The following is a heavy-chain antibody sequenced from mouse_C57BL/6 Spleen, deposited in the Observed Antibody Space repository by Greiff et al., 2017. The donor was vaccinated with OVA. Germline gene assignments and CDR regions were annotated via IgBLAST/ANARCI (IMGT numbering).Heavy chain of an antibody. J-gene: IGHJ2*01. D-gene: IGHD1-1*01. CDR1: GFTFSSYA. CDR2: ISDGGSYT. Sequence: EVQLVESGGGLVKPGGSLKLSCAASGFTFSSYAMSWVRQTPEKRLEWVATISDGGSYTYYPDNVKGRFTISRDNAKNHLYLQMSHLKSEDTAMYYCARSDYYGSSSLDYWGQGTTLTVSS. V-gene: IGHV5-4*01. CDR3: ARSDYYGSSSLDY.